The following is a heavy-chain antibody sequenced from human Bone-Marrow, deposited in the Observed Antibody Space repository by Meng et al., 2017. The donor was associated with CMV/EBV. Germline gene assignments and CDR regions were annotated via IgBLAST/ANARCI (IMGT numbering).Heavy chain of an antibody. CDR3: AKDHCGGDGDHSGWFDP. V-gene: IGHV3-7*01. J-gene: IGHJ5*02. Sequence: GESLKISCAASGFTFSSYWMSWVRQAPGKGLEWVANIKQDGSEKYYVDSVKGRFIICRDNSRNTLYLQMNSLRVEDTAVYYCAKDHCGGDGDHSGWFDPWGQETLVTVSS. CDR2: IKQDGSEK. D-gene: IGHD2-21*01. CDR1: GFTFSSYW.